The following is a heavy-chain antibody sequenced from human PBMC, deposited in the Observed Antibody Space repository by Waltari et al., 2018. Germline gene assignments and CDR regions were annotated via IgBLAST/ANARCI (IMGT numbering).Heavy chain of an antibody. J-gene: IGHJ3*02. CDR2: IPYDGTNK. Sequence: QVQLVESGGGVVQPGGSLRLSCEGSGFTFNIYGMHWVRQAPGKGLEWVAFIPYDGTNKYYADSLKGRFTISRDNSRNTVFLQMNSLKPEDTAMYFCAKDPLTSGRYRPDTFDIWGQGTMVTASS. CDR1: GFTFNIYG. CDR3: AKDPLTSGRYRPDTFDI. D-gene: IGHD3-9*01. V-gene: IGHV3-30*02.